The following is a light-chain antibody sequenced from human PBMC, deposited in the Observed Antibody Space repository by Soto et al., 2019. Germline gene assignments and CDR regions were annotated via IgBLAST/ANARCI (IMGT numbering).Light chain of an antibody. V-gene: IGKV3-11*01. J-gene: IGKJ4*01. CDR1: QSVSSY. CDR3: KQRSNWPPLT. CDR2: DAS. Sequence: EIVLTQSPAPPSFFPGEGATPPLRARQSVSSYLAWYQQKPGQAPRLLIYDASNRATGIPARFSGSGSGTDFTLTISSLEPEDFAVYYCKQRSNWPPLTFGGGTNVDIK.